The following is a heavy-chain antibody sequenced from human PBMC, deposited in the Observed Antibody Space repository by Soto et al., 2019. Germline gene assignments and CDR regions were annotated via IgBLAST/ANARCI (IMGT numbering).Heavy chain of an antibody. V-gene: IGHV5-51*01. CDR1: GYTFTSYW. Sequence: GESLKISCKASGYTFTSYWIGWVRQMPGKGLERMGFIYPGDSDARYSPSFEGQVTISVDKSINTAYLRWNSLKASDTAIYYCARQPDYNILTGYLYYFDYWGQGTPVTVSS. CDR3: ARQPDYNILTGYLYYFDY. J-gene: IGHJ4*02. CDR2: IYPGDSDA. D-gene: IGHD3-9*01.